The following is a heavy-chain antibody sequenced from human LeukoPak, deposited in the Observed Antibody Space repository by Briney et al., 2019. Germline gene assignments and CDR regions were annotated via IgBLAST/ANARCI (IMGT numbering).Heavy chain of an antibody. V-gene: IGHV3-9*01. J-gene: IGHJ3*02. CDR2: ISWNSGSI. CDR3: AKEGMATVRAFDI. CDR1: GFTFDDYA. D-gene: IGHD5-24*01. Sequence: QPGGSLRLSCAASGFTFDDYAMHWVRQAPGKGLEWVSGISWNSGSIGYADSVKGRFTISRDNAKNSLYLQMNSLRAEDTALYYCAKEGMATVRAFDIWGQGTMVTDSS.